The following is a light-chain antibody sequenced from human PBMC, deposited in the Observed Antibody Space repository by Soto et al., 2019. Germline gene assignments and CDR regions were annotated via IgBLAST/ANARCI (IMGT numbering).Light chain of an antibody. CDR2: KES. CDR3: QQDNNMLQT. CDR1: QTISSW. Sequence: DISMNRSPSTXCGIKKYRVPIPWRASQTISSWLDWYKKKQGQEXKXXXYKESNSKSGVQSRLSGSGSGNEFTITIRLLQSEDFAEYNCQQDNNMLQTFCQVTKVDI. J-gene: IGKJ1*01. V-gene: IGKV1-5*03.